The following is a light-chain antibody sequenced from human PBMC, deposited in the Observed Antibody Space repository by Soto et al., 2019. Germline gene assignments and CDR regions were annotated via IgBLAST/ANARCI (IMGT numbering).Light chain of an antibody. CDR2: GAS. CDR3: QQYSNWPRYT. CDR1: QSVSSN. V-gene: IGKV3-15*01. J-gene: IGKJ2*01. Sequence: EIVMTQSPATLSVSPGQRATLSGRASQSVSSNLAWYQQKAGQAPRLLSDGASTRATCIPARFSGSGSGKDCTLSIISLQSEDFAYYYCQQYSNWPRYTFGQGTKLEIQ.